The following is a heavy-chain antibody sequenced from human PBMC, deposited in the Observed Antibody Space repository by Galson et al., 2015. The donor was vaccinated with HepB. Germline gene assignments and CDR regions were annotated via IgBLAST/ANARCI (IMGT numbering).Heavy chain of an antibody. D-gene: IGHD1-26*01. CDR3: AKDLEVGATAYDAFDI. Sequence: SLRLSCAASGFTFSSYGMHWVRQAPGKGLEWVAVISYDGSNKYYADSVKGRFTISRDNSKNTLYLQMNSLRAEDTAVYYCAKDLEVGATAYDAFDIWGQGTMVTVSS. CDR2: ISYDGSNK. J-gene: IGHJ3*02. V-gene: IGHV3-30*18. CDR1: GFTFSSYG.